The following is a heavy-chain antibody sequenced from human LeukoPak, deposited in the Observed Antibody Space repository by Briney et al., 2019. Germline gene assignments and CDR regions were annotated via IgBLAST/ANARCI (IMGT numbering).Heavy chain of an antibody. CDR2: IDSHNGNT. CDR1: GYSFVFFG. CDR3: ARGVASGWFDP. Sequence: ASVKVSCKASGYSFVFFGVSWVRQAPGQGLEWMGWIDSHNGNTNYAEKFQDRVTMTTDTSTTTSYMELSSLRSEDTAVYYCARGVASGWFDPWGQGTLVTVSS. V-gene: IGHV1-18*01. J-gene: IGHJ5*02. D-gene: IGHD3-10*01.